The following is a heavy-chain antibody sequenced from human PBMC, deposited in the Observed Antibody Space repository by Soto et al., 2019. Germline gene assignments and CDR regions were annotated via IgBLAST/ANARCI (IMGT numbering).Heavy chain of an antibody. CDR2: ISGNGEVI. CDR1: GFTFSDYY. J-gene: IGHJ4*02. V-gene: IGHV3-11*01. D-gene: IGHD4-17*01. Sequence: QVQLVESGGDLVMPGGSLRLSCAASGFTFSDYYIHWIRRAPGKGLEWISYISGNGEVIQYAASARGRFTISRDNAENSVYREMESLRDEDTALYYCARDVDADFRTDFDYWGRGTLVTVSS. CDR3: ARDVDADFRTDFDY.